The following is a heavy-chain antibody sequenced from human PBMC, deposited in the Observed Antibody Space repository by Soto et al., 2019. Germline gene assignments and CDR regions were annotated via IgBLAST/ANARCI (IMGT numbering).Heavy chain of an antibody. CDR3: VVQCVDCSGFIYSGMAV. CDR2: IHYSGTT. CDR1: GCR. J-gene: IGHJ6*04. D-gene: IGHD6-19*01. Sequence: GCRRYRKNKHPGKGLEWIGYIHYSGTTYYNPSLKSRVTISVDTSKNQFSLKLSSVTAADTAVYYFVVQCVDCSGFIYSGMAVWVNGTTVTVSS. V-gene: IGHV4-31*02.